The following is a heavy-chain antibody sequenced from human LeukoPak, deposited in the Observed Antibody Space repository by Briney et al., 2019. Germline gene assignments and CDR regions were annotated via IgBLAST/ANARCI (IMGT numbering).Heavy chain of an antibody. CDR2: ISYDGSNK. V-gene: IGHV3-30*04. J-gene: IGHJ4*02. CDR1: GFTFSSYA. D-gene: IGHD6-13*01. CDR3: ASPSSSWYSIDY. Sequence: PGGSLRLSCAASGFTFSSYAMHWVRQAPGKGLEWVAVISYDGSNKYYADSVQGRFTISRDNSKNALYLQINSLRAEDAAVYYCASPSSSWYSIDYWGQGTLVTVSS.